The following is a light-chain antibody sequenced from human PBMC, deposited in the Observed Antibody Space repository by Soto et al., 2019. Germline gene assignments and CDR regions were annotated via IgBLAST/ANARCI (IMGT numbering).Light chain of an antibody. V-gene: IGLV2-23*02. J-gene: IGLJ1*01. CDR3: CSYAGSTTFYV. Sequence: QSALTQPASVSGSPGQSITISCTGSSSDIGNYNLVSWYQQHPGKAPKLMIYEVTKRPSGVSNRFSGPKSGNTASLSISGLQAEDEADYYCCSYAGSTTFYVFGTGTKLTVL. CDR2: EVT. CDR1: SSDIGNYNL.